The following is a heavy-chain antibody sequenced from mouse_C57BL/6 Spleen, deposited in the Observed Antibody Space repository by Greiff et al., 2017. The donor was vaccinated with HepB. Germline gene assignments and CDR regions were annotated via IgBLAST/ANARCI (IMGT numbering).Heavy chain of an antibody. V-gene: IGHV1-5*01. J-gene: IGHJ2*01. D-gene: IGHD2-1*01. CDR3: TRSGVYGNYFDD. Sequence: EVQLQQSGTVLARPGASVKMSCKTSGYTFTSYWMHWVKQRPGQGLEWIGAIYPGNSDTSYNQKFKGKTKLTAVTSASTAYMELSSLTNEDSAVYYCTRSGVYGNYFDDWGQGTTLTVSS. CDR1: GYTFTSYW. CDR2: IYPGNSDT.